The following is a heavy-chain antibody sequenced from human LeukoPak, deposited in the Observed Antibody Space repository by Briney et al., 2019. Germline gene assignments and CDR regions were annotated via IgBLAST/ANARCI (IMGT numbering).Heavy chain of an antibody. CDR1: GFTFSSYA. CDR3: ARHSTQDAFDI. D-gene: IGHD6-13*01. J-gene: IGHJ3*02. V-gene: IGHV3-30-3*01. Sequence: GGSLRLSCAASGFTFSSYAMHWVRQAPGKGLEWVAVISYDGSNKYYADSVKGRFTISRDNSKNTLYLQMNSLRAEDTAVYYCARHSTQDAFDIWGQGTMVTVSS. CDR2: ISYDGSNK.